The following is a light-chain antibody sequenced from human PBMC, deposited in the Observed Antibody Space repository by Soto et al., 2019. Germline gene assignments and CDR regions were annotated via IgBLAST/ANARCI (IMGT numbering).Light chain of an antibody. Sequence: SLLTQPPSVSGAPGQRVSISFNVNSSNSGAGYYVHWYQHPPGTAPKLLIYANNNPPSGVPDPFYGSKSGTSASLAITGLQAEAEADYYCKSYDSSRSPLYVFGTGTKVTVL. J-gene: IGLJ1*01. CDR2: ANN. CDR3: KSYDSSRSPLYV. V-gene: IGLV1-40*01. CDR1: SSNSGAGYY.